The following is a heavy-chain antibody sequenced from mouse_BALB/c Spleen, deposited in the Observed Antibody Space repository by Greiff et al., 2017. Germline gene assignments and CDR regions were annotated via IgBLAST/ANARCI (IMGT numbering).Heavy chain of an antibody. D-gene: IGHD1-1*01. Sequence: QVQLQQSGAELVKPGASVTLSCKASGYTFTSYYMYWVKQRPGQGLEWIGEINPSNGGTNFNEKFKSKATLTVDKSSSTAYMQLSSLTSEDSAVYYCTRSDYYGSYAMDYWGQGTSVTVSS. CDR1: GYTFTSYY. CDR3: TRSDYYGSYAMDY. J-gene: IGHJ4*01. V-gene: IGHV1S81*02. CDR2: INPSNGGT.